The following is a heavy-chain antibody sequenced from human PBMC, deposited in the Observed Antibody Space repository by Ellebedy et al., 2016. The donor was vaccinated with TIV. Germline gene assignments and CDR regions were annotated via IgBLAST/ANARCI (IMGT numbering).Heavy chain of an antibody. D-gene: IGHD1-26*01. CDR3: ARGGWELRNWFDP. J-gene: IGHJ5*02. CDR2: INPNSGGT. CDR1: GYTFTGYY. Sequence: ASVKVSCXASGYTFTGYYMHWVRQAPGQGLEWMGWINPNSGGTNYAQKFQGWVTMTRDTSISTAYMELSRLRSDDTAVYYCARGGWELRNWFDPWGQGTLVTVSS. V-gene: IGHV1-2*04.